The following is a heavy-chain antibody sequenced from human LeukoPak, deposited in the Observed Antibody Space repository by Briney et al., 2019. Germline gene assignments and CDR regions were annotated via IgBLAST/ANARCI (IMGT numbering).Heavy chain of an antibody. CDR2: INHSGST. Sequence: SETLSLTCAVYGGSFSGYYWSWIRQPPGKGLEWIGEINHSGSTNYNPSLKSRVTISVDTSKNQFSLKLSSVTAADTAVYYCERAHMYYDYIWGSYRRYYFDYWGQGTLVTVSS. J-gene: IGHJ4*02. V-gene: IGHV4-34*01. D-gene: IGHD3-16*02. CDR1: GGSFSGYY. CDR3: ERAHMYYDYIWGSYRRYYFDY.